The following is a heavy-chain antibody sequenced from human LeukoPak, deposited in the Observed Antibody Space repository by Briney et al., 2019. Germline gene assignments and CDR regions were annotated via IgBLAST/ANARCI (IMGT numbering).Heavy chain of an antibody. Sequence: SETLSLTCTVSGGSISSGDYYWSWIRQPPGKGLEWIAYMYYSGSTYYNPSLKRRVTMSADTSKNQLSLKLSSVTAADTAVYYCARPYYYDSRIDPRGQGILVTVSS. CDR2: MYYSGST. V-gene: IGHV4-30-4*01. D-gene: IGHD3-22*01. CDR3: ARPYYYDSRIDP. CDR1: GGSISSGDYY. J-gene: IGHJ5*02.